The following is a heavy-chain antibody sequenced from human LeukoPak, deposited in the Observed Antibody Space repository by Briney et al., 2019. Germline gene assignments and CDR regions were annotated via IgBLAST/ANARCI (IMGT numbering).Heavy chain of an antibody. CDR1: GFTFSSYS. D-gene: IGHD6-6*01. J-gene: IGHJ6*03. CDR3: ATAAIEYSSSSQLNYYYYMDV. V-gene: IGHV3-21*01. Sequence: GGSLRLSCAASGFTFSSYSMNWVRQAPGKGLEWVSSISSSSSYIYYADSVKGRFTISRDNAKNSLYLQMNSLRAEDTAVYYCATAAIEYSSSSQLNYYYYMDVWGKGTTVTVSS. CDR2: ISSSSSYI.